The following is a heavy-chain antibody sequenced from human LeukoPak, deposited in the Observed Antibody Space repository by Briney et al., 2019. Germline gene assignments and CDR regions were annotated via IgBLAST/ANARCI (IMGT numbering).Heavy chain of an antibody. CDR1: GGSISSYY. Sequence: SETLSLTCTGSGGSISSYYWSWIRQPAGKGLEWIGRIYTSGSTNYNPSLKSRVTMSVDTSKNQFSLKLSSVTAADTAVYYCARSGRRITIFGVALETDAFDIWGQGTMVTVSS. CDR3: ARSGRRITIFGVALETDAFDI. V-gene: IGHV4-4*07. CDR2: IYTSGST. D-gene: IGHD3-3*01. J-gene: IGHJ3*02.